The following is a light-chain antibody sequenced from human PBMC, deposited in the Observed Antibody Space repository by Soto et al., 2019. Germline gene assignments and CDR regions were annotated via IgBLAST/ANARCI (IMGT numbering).Light chain of an antibody. Sequence: QMTQSPSSLSASVGDRVTITCRSSQSISGYLAWFQQKPGKAPQVLIYTASSLQSGVPSRFSGSGSATDFTLTITSLQHEDFATYYCQQSYSNRWTFGQGTKVDIK. CDR1: QSISGY. CDR2: TAS. CDR3: QQSYSNRWT. V-gene: IGKV1-39*01. J-gene: IGKJ1*01.